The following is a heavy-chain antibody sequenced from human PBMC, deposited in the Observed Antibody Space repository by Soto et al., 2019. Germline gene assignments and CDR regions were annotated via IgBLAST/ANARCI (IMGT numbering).Heavy chain of an antibody. CDR2: IYWDDDK. V-gene: IGHV2-5*02. Sequence: QITLKESGPTLVKPTQTLTLTCTFSGFSLSTSGVGVGWIRQPPGKALEWLALIYWDDDKRYSPSLKSRLTVTNDPPKSQVVLTMTNMDPVDPATYYCADSAGSGYYVGFDYWGQGTLVTVSS. J-gene: IGHJ4*02. CDR3: ADSAGSGYYVGFDY. D-gene: IGHD3-22*01. CDR1: GFSLSTSGVG.